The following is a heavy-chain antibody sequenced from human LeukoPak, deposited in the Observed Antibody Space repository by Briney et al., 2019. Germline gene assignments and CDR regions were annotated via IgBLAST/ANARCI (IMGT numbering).Heavy chain of an antibody. V-gene: IGHV1-69-2*01. Sequence: ATVKISRKVSGYTLTHYYMHWVQQAPGNGLEWVGLVDPEDGETIYAEKFQGRVTITADTSTDTAYMELSSLRSEDTAVYYCATLAVAGGQYYFEYWGQGTLVTV. CDR2: VDPEDGET. D-gene: IGHD6-19*01. J-gene: IGHJ4*02. CDR1: GYTLTHYY. CDR3: ATLAVAGGQYYFEY.